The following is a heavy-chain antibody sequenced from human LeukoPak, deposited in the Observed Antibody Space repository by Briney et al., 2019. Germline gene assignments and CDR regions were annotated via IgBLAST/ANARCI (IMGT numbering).Heavy chain of an antibody. CDR2: ISGSGGST. Sequence: PGGSLRLSCAASGFTFSSYAMSWVRQAPGKGLEWVSAISGSGGSTYYADSVKGRFTISRDNSKNTLYLQMNSLRAEDTAVYYCAPPPGLLGIFDYWGQGTLVTVSS. V-gene: IGHV3-23*01. CDR1: GFTFSSYA. CDR3: APPPGLLGIFDY. D-gene: IGHD7-27*01. J-gene: IGHJ4*02.